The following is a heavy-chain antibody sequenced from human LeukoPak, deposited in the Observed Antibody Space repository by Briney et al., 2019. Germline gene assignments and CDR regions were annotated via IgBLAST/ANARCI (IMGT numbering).Heavy chain of an antibody. D-gene: IGHD1-26*01. J-gene: IGHJ4*02. CDR3: ARDGSGTYSW. CDR1: GYIFTNYD. V-gene: IGHV1-18*01. Sequence: GASVKVSCKASGYIFTNYDISWVRQAPGQGLEWMGWISAYNGNTNYAEKFQGRVTLTTDTSTSTAYMELRSLRSDDTAVYYCARDGSGTYSWWGQGTLVTVSS. CDR2: ISAYNGNT.